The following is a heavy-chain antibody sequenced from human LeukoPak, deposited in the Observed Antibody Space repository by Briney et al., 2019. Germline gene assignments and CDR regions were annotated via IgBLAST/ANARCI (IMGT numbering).Heavy chain of an antibody. CDR2: IIPIFGTA. CDR3: ASSFPYYYDSSGYYSLDH. CDR1: GGTFSSYA. J-gene: IGHJ4*02. V-gene: IGHV1-69*05. Sequence: SVKVSCKASGGTFSSYAISWVRQAPGQGLEWMGGIIPIFGTANYAQKFQGRVTITTDESTSTAYMELSSLRSEDTAVYYCASSFPYYYDSSGYYSLDHWGQGTLVTVSS. D-gene: IGHD3-22*01.